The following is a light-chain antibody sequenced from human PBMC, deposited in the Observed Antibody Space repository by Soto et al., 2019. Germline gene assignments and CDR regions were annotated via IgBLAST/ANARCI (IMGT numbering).Light chain of an antibody. CDR2: DAS. J-gene: IGKJ4*01. V-gene: IGKV3-11*01. CDR1: PSVSNS. CDR3: QQRSNWPPLT. Sequence: PEPRDPLSCSASPSVSNSLAWYQHKPGQAPRLLIYDASNRATGIPARFSGSGSGTDFTLTISSLEPEDFAVYYCQQRSNWPPLTFGGGTKVDI.